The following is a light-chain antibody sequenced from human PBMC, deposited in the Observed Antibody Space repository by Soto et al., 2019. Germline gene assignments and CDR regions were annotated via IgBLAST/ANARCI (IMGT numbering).Light chain of an antibody. CDR1: SSDIGHYDY. Sequence: QSALTQPASVSGSPGQSITISCTGTSSDIGHYDYVSWYQQHPGKAPKLMIYEGTKRPSGVSNRFSGSTSGSTASLTISGLQTEDEADYYCCSYVGASIYVFGTGTKVTVL. V-gene: IGLV2-23*01. CDR2: EGT. CDR3: CSYVGASIYV. J-gene: IGLJ1*01.